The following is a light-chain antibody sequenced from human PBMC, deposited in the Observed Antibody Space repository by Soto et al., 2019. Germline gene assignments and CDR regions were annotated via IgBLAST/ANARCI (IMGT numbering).Light chain of an antibody. Sequence: DIQMTQSRSSLSASVGHRFTITCRASQGISNYLAWYQQKPGKVPKLLIYAASTLQSGVPSRFSGSGYGTEFNLTISSLQTDDFAIYYCQQYNSYSWTFGQGTKVDIK. V-gene: IGKV1-27*01. J-gene: IGKJ1*01. CDR3: QQYNSYSWT. CDR1: QGISNY. CDR2: AAS.